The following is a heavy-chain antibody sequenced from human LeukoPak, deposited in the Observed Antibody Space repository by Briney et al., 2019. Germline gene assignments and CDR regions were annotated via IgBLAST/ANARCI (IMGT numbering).Heavy chain of an antibody. D-gene: IGHD3-10*01. CDR1: GYTFTSYD. CDR3: ARSGFGSGISFDH. CDR2: MNPDSGDT. Sequence: EASVKVSCKASGYTFTSYDINWVRQATGQGPEWMGWMNPDSGDTGYVQKFQGRVTMTRDTSISTAYMELSSLRSEDTAVYYCARSGFGSGISFDHWGQGTLVTVSS. J-gene: IGHJ5*02. V-gene: IGHV1-8*02.